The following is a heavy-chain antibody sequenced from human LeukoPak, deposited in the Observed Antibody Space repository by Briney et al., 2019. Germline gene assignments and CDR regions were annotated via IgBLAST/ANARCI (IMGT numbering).Heavy chain of an antibody. CDR3: AKIMLEAYYYMDV. J-gene: IGHJ6*03. D-gene: IGHD3-16*01. CDR1: GFTFSSHA. Sequence: GGSLRLSCAASGFTFSSHAMRWVRQARGKGLEWVSDISGSGTDAYYADSVKGRFSIYRDNAKNTLYLQMNSLRAEDTAIYYCAKIMLEAYYYMDVWGKGTTVIVSS. CDR2: ISGSGTDA. V-gene: IGHV3-23*01.